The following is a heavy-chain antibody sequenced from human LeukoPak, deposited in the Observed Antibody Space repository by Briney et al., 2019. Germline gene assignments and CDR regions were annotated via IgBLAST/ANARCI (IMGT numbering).Heavy chain of an antibody. J-gene: IGHJ4*02. CDR1: GFTVSDYS. D-gene: IGHD3-10*01. CDR2: ISYDGSNK. Sequence: GGSLRLSCAASGFTVSDYSMTWIRQAPGKGLEWVAVISYDGSNKYYADSVKGRFTISRDNSKNTLYLQMNSLRAEDTAVYYCATRILWFGEFDYWGQGTLVTVSS. CDR3: ATRILWFGEFDY. V-gene: IGHV3-30*03.